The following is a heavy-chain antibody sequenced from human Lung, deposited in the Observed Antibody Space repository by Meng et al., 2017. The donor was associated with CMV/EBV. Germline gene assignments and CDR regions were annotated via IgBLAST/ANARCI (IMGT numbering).Heavy chain of an antibody. Sequence: ASVKVSWKAYGYAFSNYGVTWVRQAPGQGPEWMGWISGYNGNTKYAQKFQGRVTMTADTSTSTVYMELRSLTSDDTAVYYCARDAYFNTWYPNWFDPLGQGXLVTVSS. CDR2: ISGYNGNT. D-gene: IGHD6-13*01. J-gene: IGHJ5*02. CDR1: GYAFSNYG. CDR3: ARDAYFNTWYPNWFDP. V-gene: IGHV1-18*01.